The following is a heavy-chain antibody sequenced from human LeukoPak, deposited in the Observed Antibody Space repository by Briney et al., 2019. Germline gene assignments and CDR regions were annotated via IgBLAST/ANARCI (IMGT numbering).Heavy chain of an antibody. J-gene: IGHJ3*02. V-gene: IGHV3-73*01. CDR3: TRHNYDRSGYGAFDI. Sequence: PGGSLKLSCVASGFTFSDSAIHWVRQSSGKGLEWIGHMDKETNLYATALAASVKGRFTFSRDDSKNTAYIQMNSLKTEDTAVYYCTRHNYDRSGYGAFDIWGQGTMVTVSS. CDR1: GFTFSDSA. CDR2: MDKETNLYAT. D-gene: IGHD3-22*01.